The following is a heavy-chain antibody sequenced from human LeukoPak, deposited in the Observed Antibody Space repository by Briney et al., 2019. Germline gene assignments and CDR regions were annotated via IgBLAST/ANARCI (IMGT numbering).Heavy chain of an antibody. J-gene: IGHJ6*03. D-gene: IGHD6-13*01. CDR3: ARGPRIAAAGYYYMDV. CDR2: INHSGST. V-gene: IGHV4-34*01. CDR1: GGSFSGYY. Sequence: PSETLPLTCAVYGGSFSGYYWSWIRQPPGKGLEWIGEINHSGSTNYNPSLKSRVTISVDTSKNQFSLKLSSVTAADTAVYYCARGPRIAAAGYYYMDVWGKGTTVTIS.